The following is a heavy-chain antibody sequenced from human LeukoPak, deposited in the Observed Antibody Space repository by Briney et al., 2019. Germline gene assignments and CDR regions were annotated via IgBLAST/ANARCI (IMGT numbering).Heavy chain of an antibody. V-gene: IGHV3-23*01. Sequence: PGGSLRLSCAASGFTFSSSAMSWVRQVPGKGLEWVSGISASGGSTYYADSVRGRFTISRDNSKNTLYVQMNSLRDEDTAVYYCAKDLGYSYGYSFFDYWGQGTLVTVSS. D-gene: IGHD5-18*01. CDR2: ISASGGST. J-gene: IGHJ4*02. CDR1: GFTFSSSA. CDR3: AKDLGYSYGYSFFDY.